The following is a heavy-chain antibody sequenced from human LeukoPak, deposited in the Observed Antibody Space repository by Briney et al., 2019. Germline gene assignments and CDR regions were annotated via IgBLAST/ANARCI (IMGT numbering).Heavy chain of an antibody. CDR1: GYSFTSYW. CDR2: IYPGDSDT. V-gene: IGHV5-51*01. Sequence: GESLKISCKGSGYSFTSYWIGWVRQMPGKGLEWMGIIYPGDSDTRYSPSFQGQVTISADESSSTAYLQWSGLKASDSAIYYCARTPSSNWLVGWFDPWGQGTLVTVSS. D-gene: IGHD1-1*01. CDR3: ARTPSSNWLVGWFDP. J-gene: IGHJ5*02.